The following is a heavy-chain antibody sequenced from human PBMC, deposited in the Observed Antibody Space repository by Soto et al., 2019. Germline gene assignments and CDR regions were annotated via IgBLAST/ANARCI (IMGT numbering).Heavy chain of an antibody. CDR2: VNAGNCDT. D-gene: IGHD3-10*01. J-gene: IGHJ3*02. V-gene: IGHV1-3*01. CDR3: ARASGHNDGFDM. Sequence: QVPLVQSGAEVKKPGASVKVSCKASGYTFSTYTMHWVRQAPGQRFEWMGWVNAGNCDTRYSQKFQGRVTITRDTFANTGYMELSSLTSEDTAVYYCARASGHNDGFDMWGQGTKVTVSS. CDR1: GYTFSTYT.